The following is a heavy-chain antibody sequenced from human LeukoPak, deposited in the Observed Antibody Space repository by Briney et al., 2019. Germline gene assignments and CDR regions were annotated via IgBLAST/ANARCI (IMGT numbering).Heavy chain of an antibody. CDR3: ARAEITMVRGVTITGYYFDY. V-gene: IGHV4-59*01. CDR1: GGSISSYY. D-gene: IGHD3-10*01. Sequence: SETLSLTCTVSGGSISSYYWSWIRQPPGKGLEWIGYIYYSGSTNYNPSLKSRVTISVDTSKNQFSLKLSSVTAADTAVYYCARAEITMVRGVTITGYYFDYWGQGTLVTVSS. CDR2: IYYSGST. J-gene: IGHJ4*02.